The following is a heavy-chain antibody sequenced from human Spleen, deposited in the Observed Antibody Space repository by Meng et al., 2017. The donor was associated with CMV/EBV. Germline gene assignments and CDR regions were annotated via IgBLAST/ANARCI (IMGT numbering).Heavy chain of an antibody. CDR3: ARRHSYGSHHFDY. CDR2: INPSGGSP. V-gene: IGHV1-46*01. J-gene: IGHJ4*02. Sequence: ASVNVSCKTSGYTFTPYYIHWVRQAPGQGLEWMGVINPSGGSPTYARDFQGRVSMTKDTSTTTVYTELSSLRSEDTAVYYCARRHSYGSHHFDYWGQGTLVTVSS. CDR1: GYTFTPYY. D-gene: IGHD5-18*01.